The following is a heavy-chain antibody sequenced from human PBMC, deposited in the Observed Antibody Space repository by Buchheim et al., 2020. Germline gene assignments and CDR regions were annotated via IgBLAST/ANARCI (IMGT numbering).Heavy chain of an antibody. D-gene: IGHD3-10*01. CDR3: AKDAILYYYGANPPEIYYYKDV. J-gene: IGHJ6*03. Sequence: QVQLVESGGGVVQPGRSLRLSCAASGFTFSSYGMHWVRQAPGKGLEWVAVISYDGSNKYYADSVKGRFTISRDNSKNTLYLQMNSLRAEDTAVYYCAKDAILYYYGANPPEIYYYKDVWGKGTT. CDR1: GFTFSSYG. V-gene: IGHV3-30*18. CDR2: ISYDGSNK.